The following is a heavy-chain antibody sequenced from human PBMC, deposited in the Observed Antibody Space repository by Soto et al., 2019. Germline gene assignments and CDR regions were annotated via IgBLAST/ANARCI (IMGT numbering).Heavy chain of an antibody. D-gene: IGHD2-15*01. Sequence: GESLKISCKGSGYSFTSYWIGWVRQMPGKGLEWMGIIYPGDSDTRYSPSFQGRVTISADKSISTAYLQWSGLKASDTAMYYCARLRDMKKGFRHFDYWGQGTLVTVSS. J-gene: IGHJ4*02. CDR3: ARLRDMKKGFRHFDY. V-gene: IGHV5-51*01. CDR2: IYPGDSDT. CDR1: GYSFTSYW.